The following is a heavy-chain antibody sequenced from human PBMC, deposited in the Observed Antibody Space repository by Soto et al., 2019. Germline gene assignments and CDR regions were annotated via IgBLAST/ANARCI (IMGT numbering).Heavy chain of an antibody. V-gene: IGHV4-30-2*01. Sequence: SEPLSLTCAVSGASISRGDYSWSWIRQPPGKGRECIGYIYDSGTSYYSPSLESRVSLLVDRSKTQFSLRLSSVTAADTAGYYCARGDRSTVASHPFPYFDSWGRGILVTVSS. CDR3: ARGDRSTVASHPFPYFDS. D-gene: IGHD2-8*02. J-gene: IGHJ4*02. CDR2: IYDSGTS. CDR1: GASISRGDYS.